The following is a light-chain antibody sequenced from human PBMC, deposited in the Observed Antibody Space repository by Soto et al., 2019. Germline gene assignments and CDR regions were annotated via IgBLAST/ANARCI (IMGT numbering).Light chain of an antibody. CDR1: SSDVGGYDY. CDR3: SSYSISTAYL. CDR2: EVS. J-gene: IGLJ1*01. V-gene: IGLV2-14*01. Sequence: QSALTQPASVSGSPGQSITISCTGTSSDVGGYDYVSWYQLHPGKAPKLMVFEVSNRPSGASYRFSGSKSGNTASLTISGLQAEDEADYFCSSYSISTAYLFGTGTKLTVL.